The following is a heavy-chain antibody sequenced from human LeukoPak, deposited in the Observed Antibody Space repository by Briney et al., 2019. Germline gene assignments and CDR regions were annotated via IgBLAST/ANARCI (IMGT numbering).Heavy chain of an antibody. CDR1: GFAFSSQA. J-gene: IGHJ4*02. Sequence: GSLRLSCAASGFAFSSQAMGWVRQAPGKGLEWVSVISDRGSITYYADSVKGRFTISRDNSKNTLFLQMNSLRVEDTAVYYCAKDARRTSGWYFFDYWGQGTLVTVSS. CDR2: ISDRGSIT. CDR3: AKDARRTSGWYFFDY. D-gene: IGHD6-19*01. V-gene: IGHV3-23*01.